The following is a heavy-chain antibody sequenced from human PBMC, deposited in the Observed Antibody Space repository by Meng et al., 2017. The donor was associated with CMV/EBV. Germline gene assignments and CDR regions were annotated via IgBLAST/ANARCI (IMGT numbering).Heavy chain of an antibody. D-gene: IGHD3-10*01. Sequence: ASVKVSCKASGGTFSSYAISWVRQAPGQGLEWMGGINPNSGGTNYAQKFQGRVTMTRDTSISTAYMELSRLRSDDTAVYYCARDPGSGSYWNWFDPWGQGTLVTVSS. V-gene: IGHV1-2*02. J-gene: IGHJ5*02. CDR3: ARDPGSGSYWNWFDP. CDR1: GGTFSSYA. CDR2: INPNSGGT.